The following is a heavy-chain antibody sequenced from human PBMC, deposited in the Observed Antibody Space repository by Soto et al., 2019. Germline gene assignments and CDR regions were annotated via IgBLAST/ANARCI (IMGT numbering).Heavy chain of an antibody. CDR2: IYWDDDK. CDR3: AQRIVGVWCDP. D-gene: IGHD1-26*01. Sequence: QITLKESGPTLVKPTQTLTLTCTFSGFSLSTSGVGVGWIRQPPGKALEWLALIYWDDDKRYSPSLKSRLTITKDTTKNQVVLTMPNMDRVDTATEYGAQRIVGVWCDPWGQGTLVTVSS. J-gene: IGHJ5*02. CDR1: GFSLSTSGVG. V-gene: IGHV2-5*02.